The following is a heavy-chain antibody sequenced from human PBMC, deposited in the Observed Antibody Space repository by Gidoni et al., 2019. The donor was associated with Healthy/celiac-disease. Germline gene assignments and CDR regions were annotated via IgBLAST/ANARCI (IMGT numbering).Heavy chain of an antibody. J-gene: IGHJ3*02. Sequence: EVQLVESGGGLVKPGGSMRLSCAASGSTFSTDTMNGVRQAPGKGLEWVSSISRSSSYIYYADSVKGRFTISRDNAKNSLYLQMNSLRAEDTAVYFCARAGIGDAFDIWGQGTLVTVSS. D-gene: IGHD1-26*01. V-gene: IGHV3-21*01. CDR3: ARAGIGDAFDI. CDR1: GSTFSTDT. CDR2: ISRSSSYI.